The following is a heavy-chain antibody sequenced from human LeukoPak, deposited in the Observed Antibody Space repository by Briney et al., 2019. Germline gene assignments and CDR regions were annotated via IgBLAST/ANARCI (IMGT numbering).Heavy chain of an antibody. Sequence: ASVKVSCKASGGTFSSYAISWVRQAPGQGLEWMGGIIPIFGTANYVQKFQGRVTITADESTSTAYMELSSLRSEDTAVYYCARVGRQWLVLYYFDYWGQGTLVTVSS. CDR3: ARVGRQWLVLYYFDY. J-gene: IGHJ4*02. CDR2: IIPIFGTA. V-gene: IGHV1-69*13. CDR1: GGTFSSYA. D-gene: IGHD6-19*01.